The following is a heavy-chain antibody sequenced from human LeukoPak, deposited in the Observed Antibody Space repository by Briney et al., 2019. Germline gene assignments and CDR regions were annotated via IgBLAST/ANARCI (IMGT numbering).Heavy chain of an antibody. J-gene: IGHJ3*02. CDR3: AAIGLAYCGGDCYPYAFDI. D-gene: IGHD2-21*02. CDR1: GGSISSSSYY. CDR2: IYYSGST. Sequence: PSETLSLTCTVSGGSISSSSYYWGWIRQPPGKGLEWIGSIYYSGSTYYNPSLKSRVTISVDTSKNQFSLKLSSVTAADTAVYYCAAIGLAYCGGDCYPYAFDIWGQGTMVTVSS. V-gene: IGHV4-39*01.